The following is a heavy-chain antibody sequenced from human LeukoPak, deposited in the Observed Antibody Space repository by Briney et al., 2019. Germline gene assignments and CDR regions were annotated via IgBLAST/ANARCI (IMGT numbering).Heavy chain of an antibody. CDR1: GGSISSYY. CDR2: IYYSGST. CDR3: ARHYYYYGMDV. J-gene: IGHJ6*02. Sequence: SETLSLTCTVSGGSISSYYWSWVRQPPGKGLEWIGYIYYSGSTNYNPSLKSRVTISVDTSKNQFSLKLSSVTAADTDVYYCARHYYYYGMDVWGQGTTVTVSS. V-gene: IGHV4-59*08.